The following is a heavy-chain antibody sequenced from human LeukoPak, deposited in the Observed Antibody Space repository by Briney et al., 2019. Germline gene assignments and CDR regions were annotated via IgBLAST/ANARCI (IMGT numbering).Heavy chain of an antibody. J-gene: IGHJ6*02. Sequence: AGGSLRLSCVASGFTFTDYIMHWVRQAPGKGLECVTVISYDGTIEYYADSVKGRFTISKDNSKNRLYLQMNSLRTEDTAVYFCARGGQQMSDAMDVWGQGTTVTVSS. CDR2: ISYDGTIE. V-gene: IGHV3-30-3*01. CDR1: GFTFTDYI. CDR3: ARGGQQMSDAMDV. D-gene: IGHD6-13*01.